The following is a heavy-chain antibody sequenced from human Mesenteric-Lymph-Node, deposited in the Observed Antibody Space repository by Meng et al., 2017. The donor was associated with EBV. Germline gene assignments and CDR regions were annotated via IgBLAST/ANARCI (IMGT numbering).Heavy chain of an antibody. CDR1: RYTFTNSE. CDR3: ARFDWLGHY. J-gene: IGHJ4*02. CDR2: ININTGKP. Sequence: VQSGAELKKPATSEQVCCNASRYTFTNSESNWVRQDHGQGREWLGWININTGKPTYAKGFTGHFGVYLDTSVTTAYLQISSLEAEDTGIYYCARFDWLGHYWGQGTLVTVSS. V-gene: IGHV7-4-1*02. D-gene: IGHD3-9*01.